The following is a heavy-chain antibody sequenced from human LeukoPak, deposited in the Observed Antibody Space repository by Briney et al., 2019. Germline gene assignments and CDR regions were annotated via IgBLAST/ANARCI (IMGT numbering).Heavy chain of an antibody. CDR3: TRDPRHFDS. D-gene: IGHD6-6*01. CDR1: GFTFSSYS. CDR2: ISSSSSTI. V-gene: IGHV3-48*04. J-gene: IGHJ5*01. Sequence: GGSLRLSCAASGFTFSSYSMNWVRQAPGKGLEWVSYISSSSSTIYYADSVKGRFTISRDNAKNSLYLQMSSLRVEDTAVYYCTRDPRHFDSCGQGTLVTVSS.